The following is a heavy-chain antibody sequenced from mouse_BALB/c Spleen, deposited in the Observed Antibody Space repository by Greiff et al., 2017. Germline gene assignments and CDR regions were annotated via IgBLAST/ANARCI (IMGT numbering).Heavy chain of an antibody. CDR3: TSFDYYGAMDY. Sequence: QVQLQQPGAELVRPGASVKLSCKASGYTFTSYWINWVKQRPGQGLEWIGNIYPSDSYTNYNQKFKDKATLTVDKSSSTAYMQLSSPTSEDSAVYYCTSFDYYGAMDYWGQGTSVTVSS. J-gene: IGHJ4*01. CDR2: IYPSDSYT. V-gene: IGHV1-69*02. D-gene: IGHD1-1*01. CDR1: GYTFTSYW.